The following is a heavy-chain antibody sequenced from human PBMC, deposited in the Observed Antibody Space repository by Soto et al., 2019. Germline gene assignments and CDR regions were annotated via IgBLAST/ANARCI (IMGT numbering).Heavy chain of an antibody. CDR1: GGSFRSYY. V-gene: IGHV4-34*01. J-gene: IGHJ4*02. CDR3: ARTSRCEY. Sequence: QVLLQQWGAGLLKPSETLSLTCAVYGGSFRSYYWSWIRQPPGKGLEWVGEINHSGSTNYNPSLKRRVTISVDTSKHQFSLKLSAVTAADTAVYYCARTSRCEYWGQGTLVTVSS. D-gene: IGHD6-6*01. CDR2: INHSGST.